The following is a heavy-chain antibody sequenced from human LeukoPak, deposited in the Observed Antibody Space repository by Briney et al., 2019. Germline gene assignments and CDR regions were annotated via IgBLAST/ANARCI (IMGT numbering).Heavy chain of an antibody. D-gene: IGHD6-13*01. J-gene: IGHJ4*02. CDR2: ISAYNGNT. Sequence: ASVKVSCKASGYTFTSYGISWVRQAPGQGLEWMGWISAYNGNTNYAQKLQGRVTMTTDTSTSTAYMELRSLRSDDTAVYYCARDQRIAAAGTSDYWGQGTLDTVTS. V-gene: IGHV1-18*01. CDR3: ARDQRIAAAGTSDY. CDR1: GYTFTSYG.